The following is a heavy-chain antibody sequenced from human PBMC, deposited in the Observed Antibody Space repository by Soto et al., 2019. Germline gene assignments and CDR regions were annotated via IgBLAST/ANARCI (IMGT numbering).Heavy chain of an antibody. CDR1: GLTFSNVW. Sequence: PGGSLRLSCAASGLTFSNVWMTWVRQAPGKGLEWVGRIKSKSDGETADVAAPVKARFTISRDDSKHTVFLEMNSLKSEDTALYYCAITAMINRDSSTSFDYWGRGTQVTVSS. D-gene: IGHD5-18*01. CDR2: IKSKSDGETA. V-gene: IGHV3-15*01. CDR3: AITAMINRDSSTSFDY. J-gene: IGHJ4*02.